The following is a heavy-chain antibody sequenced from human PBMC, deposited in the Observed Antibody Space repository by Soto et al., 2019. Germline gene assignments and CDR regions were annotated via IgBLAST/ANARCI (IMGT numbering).Heavy chain of an antibody. Sequence: EVQLVESGGGLVQPGGSLRLSCVASGFTFTTYSMTWVRQAPGKGLEWVANINQDGSERQYVNFVKGRFTISRDNARNSLDLHMNRLRAADTALYYCVGGKKWFDPWGQGTLVTVSS. J-gene: IGHJ5*02. V-gene: IGHV3-7*01. CDR3: VGGKKWFDP. D-gene: IGHD3-16*01. CDR2: INQDGSER. CDR1: GFTFTTYS.